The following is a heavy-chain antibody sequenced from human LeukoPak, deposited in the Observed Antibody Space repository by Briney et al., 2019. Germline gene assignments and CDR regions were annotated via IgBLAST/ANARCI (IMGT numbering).Heavy chain of an antibody. CDR1: GFTVSSNY. V-gene: IGHV3-66*01. J-gene: IGHJ4*02. CDR3: ARGLALSEVFDY. D-gene: IGHD6-19*01. Sequence: GGSLRLSCAASGFTVSSNYMSLVRQAPGKGLEWVSVIYSGGSTYYADSVKGRFTISRGNSKNTLYLQMNSLRAEDTAVYYCARGLALSEVFDYWGQGTLVTVSS. CDR2: IYSGGST.